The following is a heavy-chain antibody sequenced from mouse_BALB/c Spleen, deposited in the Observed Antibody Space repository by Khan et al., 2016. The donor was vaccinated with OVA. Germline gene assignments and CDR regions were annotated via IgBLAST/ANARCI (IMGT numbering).Heavy chain of an antibody. D-gene: IGHD2-4*01. V-gene: IGHV1S56*01. CDR3: AREGLRGVGMDY. CDR1: GYTFTAYD. J-gene: IGHJ4*01. Sequence: QVQLKESGPELVKPGALVKISCQASGYTFTAYDINWVKQRPGKGLEWIGWIYPGDGSTKYNENFKDKATLTADTSSNTAYMQLSGLTSEKSAVYFCAREGLRGVGMDYWGQGISVSVSS. CDR2: IYPGDGST.